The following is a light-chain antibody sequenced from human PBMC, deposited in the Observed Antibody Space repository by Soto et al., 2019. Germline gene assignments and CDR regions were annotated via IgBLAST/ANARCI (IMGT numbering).Light chain of an antibody. CDR1: QTISSW. V-gene: IGKV1-5*03. J-gene: IGKJ1*01. Sequence: DIQMTQSPSTLSGSVGDRVTITCRASQTISSWLAWYQQKPGKAPKLLIYKASSLESGVPSRFSGSGSGTEFTLTISSLQPDDSATYYCQQYNSYPWTFGQGTKVDIK. CDR2: KAS. CDR3: QQYNSYPWT.